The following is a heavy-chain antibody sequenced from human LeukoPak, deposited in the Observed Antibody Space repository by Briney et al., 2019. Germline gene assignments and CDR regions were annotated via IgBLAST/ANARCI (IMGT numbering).Heavy chain of an antibody. Sequence: GGSQRICCTASGFTFEAYGARRVPKAPGMGMKTVSGINWNGGSTGDADAVKGRFTISRDNAKNSLYLQMNSLRAEDTALYYCARDSPSSWYPDYWGQGTLVNVSS. CDR1: GFTFEAYG. D-gene: IGHD6-13*01. CDR2: INWNGGST. CDR3: ARDSPSSWYPDY. J-gene: IGHJ4*02. V-gene: IGHV3-20*04.